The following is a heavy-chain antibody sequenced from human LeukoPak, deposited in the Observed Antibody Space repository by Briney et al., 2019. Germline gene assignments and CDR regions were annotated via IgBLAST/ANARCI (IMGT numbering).Heavy chain of an antibody. J-gene: IGHJ6*02. CDR1: GFTVSSNY. Sequence: GGSLRLSCAASGFTVSSNYMSWVRQAPGKGLEWVSVIYSGGSTYYADSVKGRFTIPRDNSKNTLYLQMSSLRAEDTAVYYCAREIWRDSYYYGTDVWGQGTTVTVSS. CDR3: AREIWRDSYYYGTDV. V-gene: IGHV3-53*01. CDR2: IYSGGST.